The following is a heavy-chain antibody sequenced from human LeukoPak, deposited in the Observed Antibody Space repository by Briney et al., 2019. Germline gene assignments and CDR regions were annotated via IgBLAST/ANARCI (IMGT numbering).Heavy chain of an antibody. J-gene: IGHJ6*03. D-gene: IGHD3-3*01. V-gene: IGHV3-23*01. CDR2: ISGSGGST. CDR3: AKEMAIFGVVQYCMDV. CDR1: GFTFSSYA. Sequence: GGSLRLSCAASGFTFSSYAMSWVRQAPGKGLEWVSAISGSGGSTYYADSVKGRFTISRDNSKNTLYLQMNSLRAEDTAVYYCAKEMAIFGVVQYCMDVWGKGTTVTVSS.